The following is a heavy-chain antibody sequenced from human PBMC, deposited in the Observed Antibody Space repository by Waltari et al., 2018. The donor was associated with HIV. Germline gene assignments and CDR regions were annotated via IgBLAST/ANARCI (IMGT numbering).Heavy chain of an antibody. CDR3: ARRTAVHSGNFDY. J-gene: IGHJ4*02. Sequence: EVQLVESGGGLVQPGGSLRLSCAASGFTFANYAMSWVRQAPGRGLGWVSAMTGSGAATDYADSVGGRFTISGDKSKNTVYLEMNSLEAEDTAVYYCARRTAVHSGNFDYWGQGTLVTVSS. CDR1: GFTFANYA. CDR2: MTGSGAAT. D-gene: IGHD4-17*01. V-gene: IGHV3-23*04.